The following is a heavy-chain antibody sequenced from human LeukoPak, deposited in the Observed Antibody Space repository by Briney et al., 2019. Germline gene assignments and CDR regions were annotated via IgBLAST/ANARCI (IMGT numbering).Heavy chain of an antibody. Sequence: QPGGSLRLSCAASGFTVSSNYMSWVRQAPGKGLEWVSVIYSGGSTYYADSVKGRFTISRDNSKNTLYLQMNRLRAVETAVYYCARDMSGSYSPNDYCGQGTLVTVSS. CDR3: ARDMSGSYSPNDY. V-gene: IGHV3-53*01. J-gene: IGHJ4*02. CDR2: IYSGGST. CDR1: GFTVSSNY. D-gene: IGHD1-26*01.